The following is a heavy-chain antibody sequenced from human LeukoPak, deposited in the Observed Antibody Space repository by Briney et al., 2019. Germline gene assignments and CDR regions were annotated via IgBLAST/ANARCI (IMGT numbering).Heavy chain of an antibody. D-gene: IGHD4-11*01. CDR3: ARIGGQEVHDYSLGSDY. Sequence: GASAKVSCKASGYTFTSYGISWVRQAPGQGLEWMGWISAYNGNTNYAQKLQGRVTMTTDTSTSTAYMELRSLRSDDTAVYYCARIGGQEVHDYSLGSDYWGQGTLVTVSS. CDR2: ISAYNGNT. J-gene: IGHJ4*02. V-gene: IGHV1-18*01. CDR1: GYTFTSYG.